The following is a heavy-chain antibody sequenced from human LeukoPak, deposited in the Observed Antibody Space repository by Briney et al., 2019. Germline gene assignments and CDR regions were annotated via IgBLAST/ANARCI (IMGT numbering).Heavy chain of an antibody. CDR3: ARDLGQYYDTSDNWFDP. CDR2: INSDGINT. J-gene: IGHJ5*02. Sequence: GGSLRLSCEASGFTFSNYWMHWVRQAPGKGLVWVSRINSDGINTSYADSVKGRFTISRDNAKNTLNLQMNSLRAEDTAVYYCARDLGQYYDTSDNWFDPWGQGTLVTVSS. V-gene: IGHV3-74*01. D-gene: IGHD3-22*01. CDR1: GFTFSNYW.